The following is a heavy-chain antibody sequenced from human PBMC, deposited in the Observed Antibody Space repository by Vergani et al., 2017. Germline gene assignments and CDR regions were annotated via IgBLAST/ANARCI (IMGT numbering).Heavy chain of an antibody. CDR1: GFTFSSYS. V-gene: IGHV3-21*01. D-gene: IGHD5-24*01. CDR2: ISSSSSYI. Sequence: EVQLVESGGGLVKPGGSLRLSCAASGFTFSSYSMNWVRQAPGKGLEWVSSISSSSSYIYYADSVKGRFTISRDNDKNSLYLQMNSLRAEDTAVYYCARDLGDGYNYAGAFDIWGQGTMVTVSS. J-gene: IGHJ3*02. CDR3: ARDLGDGYNYAGAFDI.